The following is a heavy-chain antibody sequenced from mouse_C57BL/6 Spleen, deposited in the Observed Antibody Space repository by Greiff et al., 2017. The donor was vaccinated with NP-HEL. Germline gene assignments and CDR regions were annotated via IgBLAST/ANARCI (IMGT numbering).Heavy chain of an antibody. CDR3: AREGGALEWFAY. J-gene: IGHJ3*01. CDR1: GYTFTDYN. D-gene: IGHD1-1*02. CDR2: INPNNGGT. V-gene: IGHV1-22*01. Sequence: EVQLQQSGPELVKPGASVKMSCKASGYTFTDYNMHWVKQSHGKSLEWIGYINPNNGGTSYNQKFKGKATLTVNKSSSTAYMELRSLTSEDSAVYYCAREGGALEWFAYWGQGTLVTVSA.